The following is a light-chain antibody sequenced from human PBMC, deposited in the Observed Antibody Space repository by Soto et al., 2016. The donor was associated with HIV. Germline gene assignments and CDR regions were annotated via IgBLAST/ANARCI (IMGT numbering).Light chain of an antibody. CDR2: DAS. V-gene: IGKV1-33*01. J-gene: IGKJ4*01. Sequence: IQMTQSPSSLSASVGDRVTITCQANLDITNRVNWYQQKPGKPPKLLIHDASKLETGIPSRFSGGGSGTHFTFTISSLQPEDIGTYYCQHFDNLPLAFGGGPRWR. CDR1: LDITNR. CDR3: QHFDNLPLA.